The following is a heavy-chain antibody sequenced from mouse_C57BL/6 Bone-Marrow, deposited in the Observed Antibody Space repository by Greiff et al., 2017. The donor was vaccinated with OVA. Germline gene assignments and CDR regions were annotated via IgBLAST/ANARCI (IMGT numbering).Heavy chain of an antibody. CDR2: IDPSDSET. V-gene: IGHV1-52*01. J-gene: IGHJ2*01. CDR1: GYTFTSYW. D-gene: IGHD1-1*01. CDR3: ARLPYYGSSY. Sequence: QVQLKQPGAELVRPGSSVKLSCKASGYTFTSYWMHWVKQRPIQGLEWIGNIDPSDSETHYNQKFKDKATLTVDKSSSTAYMQLSSLTSEDSAVYYCARLPYYGSSYWGQGTTLTVSS.